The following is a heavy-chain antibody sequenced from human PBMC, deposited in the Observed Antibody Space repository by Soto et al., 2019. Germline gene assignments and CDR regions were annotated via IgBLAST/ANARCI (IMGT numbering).Heavy chain of an antibody. Sequence: GALRLSCAASGFTFSGSAMHWVRQASGKGLEWVGRIRSKANSYATAYAASVKGRFTISRDDSKNTAYLQMNSLKTEDTAVYYCTRPRLGVYNRFDPWGQGTLVTVSS. CDR2: IRSKANSYAT. CDR3: TRPRLGVYNRFDP. CDR1: GFTFSGSA. D-gene: IGHD3-16*01. V-gene: IGHV3-73*01. J-gene: IGHJ5*02.